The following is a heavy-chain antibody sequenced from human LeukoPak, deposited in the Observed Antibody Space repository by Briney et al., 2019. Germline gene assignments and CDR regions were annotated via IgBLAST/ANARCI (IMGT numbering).Heavy chain of an antibody. CDR1: GGSFSGYY. V-gene: IGHV4-34*01. CDR3: ARRPMVVDY. Sequence: SETLSLTCAVYGGSFSGYYWGWIRQPPGKGLEWIGEINHSGSTNYNPSLKSRVTISVDTSKNQFSLKLSSVTAADTAVYYCARRPMVVDYWGQGTLVTVSS. J-gene: IGHJ4*02. CDR2: INHSGST. D-gene: IGHD3-10*01.